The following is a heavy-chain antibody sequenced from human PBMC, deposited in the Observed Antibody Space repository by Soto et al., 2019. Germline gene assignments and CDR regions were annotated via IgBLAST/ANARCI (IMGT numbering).Heavy chain of an antibody. J-gene: IGHJ3*02. CDR2: ISSSSSYI. CDR1: GFTFSSYS. D-gene: IGHD2-2*02. CDR3: ARVYTGPNAFDI. Sequence: PGGSLRLSCAASGFTFSSYSMNWVRQATGKGLEWVSSISSSSSYIYYADSVKGRFTISRDNAKNSLYLQMNSLRAEDTAVYYCARVYTGPNAFDIWGQGTMVTVSS. V-gene: IGHV3-21*01.